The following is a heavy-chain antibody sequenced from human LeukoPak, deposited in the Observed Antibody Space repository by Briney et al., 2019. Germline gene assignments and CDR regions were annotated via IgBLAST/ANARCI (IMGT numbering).Heavy chain of an antibody. D-gene: IGHD5-18*01. CDR3: AKDPRGYSYGYRD. V-gene: IGHV3-21*01. Sequence: PGGSLRLSCAASGFTFSSYSMNWVRQAPGKGLEWVSSISSSSSYIYYADSVKGRFTVSRDNAKNSLYLQMNSLRAEDTAVYYCAKDPRGYSYGYRDWGQGTLVTVSS. J-gene: IGHJ4*02. CDR1: GFTFSSYS. CDR2: ISSSSSYI.